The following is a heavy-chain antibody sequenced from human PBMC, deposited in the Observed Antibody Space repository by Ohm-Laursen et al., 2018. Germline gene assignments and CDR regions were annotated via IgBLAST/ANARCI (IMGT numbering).Heavy chain of an antibody. D-gene: IGHD3-3*01. Sequence: SLRLSCTAPGFSFSAYEMNWVRQAPGKGLEWVSYISDSGNTIYYADSVKGRFTISRDNAQNSLYLQMNILRAEDTAIYYCARDPNTIFGVVICDYWGQGTLVTVSS. CDR3: ARDPNTIFGVVICDY. CDR2: ISDSGNTI. V-gene: IGHV3-48*03. CDR1: GFSFSAYE. J-gene: IGHJ4*02.